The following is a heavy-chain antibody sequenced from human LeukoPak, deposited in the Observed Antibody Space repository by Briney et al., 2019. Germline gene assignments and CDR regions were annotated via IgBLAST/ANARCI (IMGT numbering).Heavy chain of an antibody. V-gene: IGHV3-30*18. CDR3: AKGLLYGSGSPIILYYFDY. D-gene: IGHD3-10*01. J-gene: IGHJ4*02. Sequence: PGGSLRLSCAASGFTFSSYGMHWVRQAPGKGLEWVAVISYDGSNKYYADSVKGRFTISRDNSKNTLYLQMNSLRAEDTAVYYCAKGLLYGSGSPIILYYFDYWGQGTLVTVSS. CDR1: GFTFSSYG. CDR2: ISYDGSNK.